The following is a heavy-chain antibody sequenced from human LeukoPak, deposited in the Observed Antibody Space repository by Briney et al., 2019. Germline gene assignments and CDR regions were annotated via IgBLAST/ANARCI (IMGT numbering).Heavy chain of an antibody. J-gene: IGHJ6*02. CDR2: ISSSSSNI. D-gene: IGHD6-6*01. CDR3: ARVRIAARNGMDV. V-gene: IGHV3-21*01. CDR1: GFTFSSYS. Sequence: GGSLRLSCAASGFTFSSYSMNWVRQAPGKGLEWVSCISSSSSNIGYADSVKGRFTISRDNAKNSLYLEMNRLRAEDTAVYYCARVRIAARNGMDVWGQGTTVSVSS.